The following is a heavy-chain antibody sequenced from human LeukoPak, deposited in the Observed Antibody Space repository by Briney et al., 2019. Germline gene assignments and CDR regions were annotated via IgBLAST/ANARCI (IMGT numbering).Heavy chain of an antibody. CDR3: ARESRIAAAGTFYYYYGMDV. D-gene: IGHD6-13*01. CDR2: IYSGGST. Sequence: GGSLRLSCAASGFTVSSNYMSWVRQAPGKGLEWVSVIYSGGSTYYADSVKGRFTISGDNSKNTLYLQMNSLRAEDTAVYYCARESRIAAAGTFYYYYGMDVWGQGTTVTVSS. V-gene: IGHV3-66*01. J-gene: IGHJ6*02. CDR1: GFTVSSNY.